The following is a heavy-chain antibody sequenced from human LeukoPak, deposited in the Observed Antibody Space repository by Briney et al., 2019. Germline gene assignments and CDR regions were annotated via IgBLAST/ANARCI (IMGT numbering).Heavy chain of an antibody. J-gene: IGHJ4*02. CDR3: ASARDSIGWSNPFDH. CDR1: GFTFSRYD. Sequence: GGSLRLSCAASGFTFSRYDMHWVRQAPGKGLEWVAVISYDGSSKYYADSVKGRFTISRDNSKNTLYLQMNRLRAGDTAADYCASARDSIGWSNPFDHWGQGTLGTVSS. V-gene: IGHV3-30-3*01. D-gene: IGHD6-19*01. CDR2: ISYDGSSK.